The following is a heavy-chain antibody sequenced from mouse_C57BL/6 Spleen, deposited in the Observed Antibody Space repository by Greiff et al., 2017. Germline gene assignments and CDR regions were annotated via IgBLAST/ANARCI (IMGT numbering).Heavy chain of an antibody. CDR2: INPSNGGT. Sequence: QVQLQQPGTELVKPGASVKLSCKASGYTFTSYWMPWVKQRPGQGLEWIGNINPSNGGTNYNEKLKSKATLTVDKSSSTAYMQRSSLTSEDPAVYYCGRLTTGVAEGYYFDYWGKGTTLTVAS. CDR3: GRLTTGVAEGYYFDY. V-gene: IGHV1-53*01. CDR1: GYTFTSYW. D-gene: IGHD1-1*01. J-gene: IGHJ2*01.